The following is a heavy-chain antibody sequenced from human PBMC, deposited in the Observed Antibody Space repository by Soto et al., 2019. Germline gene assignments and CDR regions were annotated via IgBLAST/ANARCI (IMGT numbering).Heavy chain of an antibody. D-gene: IGHD2-15*01. J-gene: IGHJ4*02. V-gene: IGHV3-30-3*01. Sequence: QVQLVESGGGVVQPGRSLRLSCAASGFTFSSYAMHWVRQAPGKGLEWVAVISYDGSNKYYADSVKGRFTISRDNSKNTLYLQMNSLRAEHTAVYYCARDPPIVVVVAATPYFHFWGQGTLVTVSS. CDR2: ISYDGSNK. CDR3: ARDPPIVVVVAATPYFHF. CDR1: GFTFSSYA.